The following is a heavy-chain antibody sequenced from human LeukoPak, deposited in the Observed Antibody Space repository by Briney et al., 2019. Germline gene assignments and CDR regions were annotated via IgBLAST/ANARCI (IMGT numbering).Heavy chain of an antibody. J-gene: IGHJ3*02. Sequence: GGSLRLSCAASGFTFSSYSMNWVRQAPGKGLEWVSSISSSSSYIYYADSVKGRFTISRDNAKNSLYLQINSLRAEDTAVYYCARADSSGWYIKRSDAFDIWGQGTMVTVSS. CDR1: GFTFSSYS. CDR2: ISSSSSYI. D-gene: IGHD6-19*01. CDR3: ARADSSGWYIKRSDAFDI. V-gene: IGHV3-21*01.